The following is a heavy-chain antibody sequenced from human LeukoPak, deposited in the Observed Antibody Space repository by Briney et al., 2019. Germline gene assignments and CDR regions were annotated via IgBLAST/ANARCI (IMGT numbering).Heavy chain of an antibody. CDR1: GGSISSGSYY. V-gene: IGHV4-61*02. Sequence: SETLSLTCTVSGGSISSGSYYWTWIRQPAGKGLEWIGRIYSSGGTNYNPSLKRRVTISINTAKNKFSLKPSSVTAADTAVYYCVRLGPPDYYDSSGYRTAWGQGTLVTVSS. J-gene: IGHJ5*02. CDR3: VRLGPPDYYDSSGYRTA. D-gene: IGHD3-22*01. CDR2: IYSSGGT.